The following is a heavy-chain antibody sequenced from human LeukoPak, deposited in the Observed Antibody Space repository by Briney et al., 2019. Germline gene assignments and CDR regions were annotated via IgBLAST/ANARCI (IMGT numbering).Heavy chain of an antibody. CDR2: VNPNSGGT. V-gene: IGHV1-2*02. Sequence: ASVKVSCKASGYTFTGYYMHWVRQAPGQGLEWMGWVNPNSGGTNYAQKFQGRVTMTRDTSISTAYMELSRLRSDDTAVYYCAREAAAGVSPYLYWGQGTLVTVSS. J-gene: IGHJ4*02. D-gene: IGHD6-13*01. CDR1: GYTFTGYY. CDR3: AREAAAGVSPYLY.